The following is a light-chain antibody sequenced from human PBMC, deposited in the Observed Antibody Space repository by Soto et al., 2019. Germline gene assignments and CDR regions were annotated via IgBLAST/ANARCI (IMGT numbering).Light chain of an antibody. CDR1: QSVTSN. J-gene: IGKJ5*01. Sequence: EIVMTQSPATLSVSPGERATLSCRASQSVTSNLAWYQQKPGQAPRLLMYGVSTRATGIPARFSGSASGTEFTLTISSLQSEDFAVYYCQQYNNWPRTFGQGTRLE. V-gene: IGKV3-15*01. CDR2: GVS. CDR3: QQYNNWPRT.